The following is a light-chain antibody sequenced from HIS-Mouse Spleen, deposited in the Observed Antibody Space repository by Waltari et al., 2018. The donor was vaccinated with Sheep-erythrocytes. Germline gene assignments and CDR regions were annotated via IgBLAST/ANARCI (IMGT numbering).Light chain of an antibody. Sequence: QSALTQPPSASGSPGTSVTISCTGTSSDVGGYNYVPWYQQHPGKAPKLMIYEVSRRPAGVPDRFSGSKSGNTASLTVSGLQAEDEADYYCSSYAGSNNWVFGGGTKLTVL. CDR2: EVS. J-gene: IGLJ3*02. CDR1: SSDVGGYNY. V-gene: IGLV2-8*01. CDR3: SSYAGSNNWV.